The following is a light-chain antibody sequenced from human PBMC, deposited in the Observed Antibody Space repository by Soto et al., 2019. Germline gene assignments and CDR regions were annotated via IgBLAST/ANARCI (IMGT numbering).Light chain of an antibody. Sequence: DIQMTQSPSTLSASVGDRVTITCRASQSVSTWLAWYQQKPGKAPNLLIYGASTLQSGVPSRFSGSGSGTEFTLTISSLHPDDFATYYCQQYNSYSWTFGQGTKV. J-gene: IGKJ1*01. V-gene: IGKV1-5*01. CDR3: QQYNSYSWT. CDR1: QSVSTW. CDR2: GAS.